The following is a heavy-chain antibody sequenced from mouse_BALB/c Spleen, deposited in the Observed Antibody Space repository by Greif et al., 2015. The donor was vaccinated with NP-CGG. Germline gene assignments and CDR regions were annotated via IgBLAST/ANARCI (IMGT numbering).Heavy chain of an antibody. J-gene: IGHJ4*01. CDR2: ISSGGSI. D-gene: IGHD1-1*01. CDR3: AREGSLTTVVENYAMDY. V-gene: IGHV5-6-5*01. Sequence: EVQRVESGGGLVKPGGSLKLSCAASGFTFSSYAMSWVRQTPEKRLEWVASISSGGSIYYPDSVKGRFTISRDNARNILYLQMSSLRSEDTAMYYCAREGSLTTVVENYAMDYWGQGTSVTVSS. CDR1: GFTFSSYA.